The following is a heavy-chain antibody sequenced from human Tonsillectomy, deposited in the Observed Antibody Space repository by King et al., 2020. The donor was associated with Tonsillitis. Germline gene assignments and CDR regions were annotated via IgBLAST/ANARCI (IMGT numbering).Heavy chain of an antibody. J-gene: IGHJ4*02. CDR3: AKEGSGNYLSFDF. CDR1: GFTFSTYG. D-gene: IGHD1-26*01. CDR2: LGQDGTTD. Sequence: QLVQSGGGVVQPGRSLRLSCAASGFTFSTYGMHWVRQAPGKGLEWVAVLGQDGTTDYYADPVKGRFTVSRDRAKNTLYLQMNSLRVEDTAVYYCAKEGSGNYLSFDFWGQGTLVTVSS. V-gene: IGHV3-30*18.